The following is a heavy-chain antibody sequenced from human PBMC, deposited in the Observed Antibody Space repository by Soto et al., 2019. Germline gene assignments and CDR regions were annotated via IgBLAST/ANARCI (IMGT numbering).Heavy chain of an antibody. CDR3: ARGPYYDLIWNYYYMDV. J-gene: IGHJ6*03. D-gene: IGHD3-16*01. CDR1: GGSISGHY. CDR2: MYYSGST. V-gene: IGHV4-59*08. Sequence: SETLSLTCSVSGGSISGHYWSWVRRTPGKGLEWIGYMYYSGSTNYNPSLKSRVTISVDTSKNHFSLRLTSVTAADAAVYYCARGPYYDLIWNYYYMDVWGKGTTVTVSS.